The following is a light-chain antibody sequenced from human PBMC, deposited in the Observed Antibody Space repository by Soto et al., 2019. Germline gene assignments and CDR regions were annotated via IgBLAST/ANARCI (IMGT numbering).Light chain of an antibody. CDR2: MGS. V-gene: IGKV2-28*01. Sequence: DIVLTQSPLSLPVTPGASASISCRSSQSLLHSSGYNYLDWYLQKPGQSLQLLIYMGSNRAFGVPDRFSGSGSGTDFILKISRVEAQYAGVYYCMRVMQAWTFGQETKVEIK. CDR3: MRVMQAWT. J-gene: IGKJ1*01. CDR1: QSLLHSSGYNY.